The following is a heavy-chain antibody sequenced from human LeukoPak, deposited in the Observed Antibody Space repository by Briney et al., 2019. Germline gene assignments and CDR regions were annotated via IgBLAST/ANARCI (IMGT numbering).Heavy chain of an antibody. Sequence: GASVKVSCKASGGTFGSYAISWVRQAPGQGLEWMGRIIPILGIANYAQKFQGRVTITADKSTSTAYMELSSLRSEDTAVYYCASYFLGYCSGGSCAFDYWGQGTLVTVSS. CDR1: GGTFGSYA. D-gene: IGHD2-15*01. CDR3: ASYFLGYCSGGSCAFDY. J-gene: IGHJ4*02. V-gene: IGHV1-69*04. CDR2: IIPILGIA.